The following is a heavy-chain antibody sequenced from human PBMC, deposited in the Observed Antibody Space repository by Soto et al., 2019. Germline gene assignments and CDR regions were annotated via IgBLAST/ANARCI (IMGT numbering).Heavy chain of an antibody. J-gene: IGHJ4*02. CDR2: ISSSGSTI. CDR1: GFTFISYE. CDR3: ARDRDGYNHFDY. Sequence: EVQLVESGGGLVQPGGSLRLSCAASGFTFISYEMNWVRQAPGKGLEWVSYISSSGSTIYYADSVKGRFTITRDNAKNSLYLQMNSLRAEDTAVYYCARDRDGYNHFDYWGQGTLVTVSS. D-gene: IGHD5-12*01. V-gene: IGHV3-48*03.